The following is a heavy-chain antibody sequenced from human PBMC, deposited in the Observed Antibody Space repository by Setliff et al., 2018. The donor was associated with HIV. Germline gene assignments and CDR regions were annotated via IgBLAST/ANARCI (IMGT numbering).Heavy chain of an antibody. CDR1: GYSISSGGYY. Sequence: SETLSLTCAVSGYSISSGGYYWSWIRQPPGKGLEWIGYIYYSGSTYYNPSLKSRVTISVDTSKNQFSLKLSSVTAADTAVYYCASLNYYDSSGYYPHWGQGTLVTVS. V-gene: IGHV4-30-4*08. CDR3: ASLNYYDSSGYYPH. CDR2: IYYSGST. J-gene: IGHJ4*02. D-gene: IGHD3-22*01.